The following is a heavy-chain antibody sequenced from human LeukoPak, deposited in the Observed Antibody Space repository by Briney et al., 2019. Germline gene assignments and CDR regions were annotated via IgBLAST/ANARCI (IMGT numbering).Heavy chain of an antibody. J-gene: IGHJ4*02. CDR1: GFTFSSYS. V-gene: IGHV3-23*01. CDR3: AKDGFRLGSAF. D-gene: IGHD3-16*01. Sequence: GGSLRLSCAASGFTFSSYSMNWVRQAPGKGLEWVSAISGSGGSTYYADSVKGRFTISRDNSKNTLYLQMNSLRAEDTAVYCCAKDGFRLGSAFWGQGTLVTVSS. CDR2: ISGSGGST.